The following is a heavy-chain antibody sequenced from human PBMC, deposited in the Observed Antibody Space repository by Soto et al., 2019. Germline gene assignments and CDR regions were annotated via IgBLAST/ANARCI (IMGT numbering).Heavy chain of an antibody. J-gene: IGHJ4*02. CDR1: GFSLSTSGMC. CDR2: IDWDDDK. V-gene: IGHV2-70*11. Sequence: SGPTLVNPTQTLTLTCTFSGFSLSTSGMCVSWIRQPPGKALEWLARIDWDDDKYYSTSLKTRLTISKDTSKNQVVLTMTNMDPVDTATYYCARNIMDYGDYPTLDYWGQGTLVTVSS. D-gene: IGHD4-17*01. CDR3: ARNIMDYGDYPTLDY.